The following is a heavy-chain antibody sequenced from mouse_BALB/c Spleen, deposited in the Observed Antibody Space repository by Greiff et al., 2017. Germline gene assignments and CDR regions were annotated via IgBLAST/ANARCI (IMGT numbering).Heavy chain of an antibody. J-gene: IGHJ1*01. D-gene: IGHD2-4*01. Sequence: QVQLQQSAAELARPGASVKMSCKASGYTFTSYTMHWVKQRPGQGLEWIGYINPSSGYTEYNQKFKDKTTLTADKSSSTAYMQLSSLTSEDSAVYYCARWYDYDVSYWYFDVWGAGTTVTVSS. CDR2: INPSSGYT. V-gene: IGHV1-4*02. CDR1: GYTFTSYT. CDR3: ARWYDYDVSYWYFDV.